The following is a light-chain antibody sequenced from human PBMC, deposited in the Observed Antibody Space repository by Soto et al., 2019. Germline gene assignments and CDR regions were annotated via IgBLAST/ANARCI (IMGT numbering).Light chain of an antibody. CDR3: LQHYRYPLT. Sequence: IQLTQSPSSLSASVGDRVTITCRASEGISGRLAWYQRKPGKVPTLLISPASSFQSGVPSRFSGSASGTDFSPPITSLQPEDFATYYCLQHYRYPLTFGGGTTVDIK. CDR2: PAS. V-gene: IGKV1-9*01. CDR1: EGISGR. J-gene: IGKJ4*01.